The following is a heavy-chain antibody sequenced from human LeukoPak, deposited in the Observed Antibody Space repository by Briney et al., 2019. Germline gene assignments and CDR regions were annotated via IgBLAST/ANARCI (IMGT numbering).Heavy chain of an antibody. J-gene: IGHJ4*02. CDR1: GYTFTGYY. Sequence: ASVKVSCKASGYTFTGYYMHWVRQAPGQGLDWREWINPNSGGTNYAQKFQGRVTMTRDTSISTAYMELSRLRSDDTAVYYCAREGLLWFGDPPRTYDYWGQGTLVTVSS. D-gene: IGHD3-10*01. CDR3: AREGLLWFGDPPRTYDY. V-gene: IGHV1-2*02. CDR2: INPNSGGT.